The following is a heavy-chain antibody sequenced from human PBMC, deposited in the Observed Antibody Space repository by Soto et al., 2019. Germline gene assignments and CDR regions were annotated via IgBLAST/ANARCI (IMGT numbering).Heavy chain of an antibody. Sequence: QVQLVESGGGVVQPGRSLRLSCAASGFTFSSHSIQWVRQAPGKGLGWVAVISYDGSIKYYADSVKGRFTISRDNSKNTAYLQMNSLRAEDTAVFYCAREWSTSGDLDYWGQGTLVIVSS. CDR3: AREWSTSGDLDY. D-gene: IGHD3-10*01. CDR1: GFTFSSHS. CDR2: ISYDGSIK. J-gene: IGHJ4*02. V-gene: IGHV3-30-3*01.